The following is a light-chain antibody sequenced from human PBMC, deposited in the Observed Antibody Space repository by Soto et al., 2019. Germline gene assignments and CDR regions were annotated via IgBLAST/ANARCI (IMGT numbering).Light chain of an antibody. Sequence: DIVMTQSPATLSVSPGQRATLSCRASQSISSNLAWCQQKPGQAPRLLIFRASTRAAGIPGRFSGSGSGTEFTLTISSLQSGDAAVYYCQQYNNWPPVFSFGPGTNVDIK. CDR3: QQYNNWPPVFS. V-gene: IGKV3-15*01. CDR2: RAS. CDR1: QSISSN. J-gene: IGKJ3*01.